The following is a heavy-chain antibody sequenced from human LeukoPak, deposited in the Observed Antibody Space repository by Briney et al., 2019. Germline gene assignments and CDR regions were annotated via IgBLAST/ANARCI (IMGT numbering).Heavy chain of an antibody. D-gene: IGHD3-10*01. Sequence: PGGSLRLSCAASGFTFSSYWMHWVRHAPGKGLVWVSRINSDGSSTNCADSVKGRFTISRDNAKNTLYLQMNSLRAEDTAMYYCARAVYYSNYLGYWGQGTLVTVSS. J-gene: IGHJ4*01. CDR1: GFTFSSYW. V-gene: IGHV3-74*01. CDR2: INSDGSST. CDR3: ARAVYYSNYLGY.